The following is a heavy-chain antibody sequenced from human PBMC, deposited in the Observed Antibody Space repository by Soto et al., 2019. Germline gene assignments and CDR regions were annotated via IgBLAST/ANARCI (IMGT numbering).Heavy chain of an antibody. J-gene: IGHJ6*02. Sequence: ASVKVSCKASGYTFTSYDINWVRQATGQGLEWMGWMNPNSGNTGYAQKFQGRVTMTRNTSISTAYMELSSLRSEDTAVYYCARVPTIFGDFYYYYGMDVWGQGTTVTVSS. CDR1: GYTFTSYD. CDR2: MNPNSGNT. D-gene: IGHD3-3*01. CDR3: ARVPTIFGDFYYYYGMDV. V-gene: IGHV1-8*01.